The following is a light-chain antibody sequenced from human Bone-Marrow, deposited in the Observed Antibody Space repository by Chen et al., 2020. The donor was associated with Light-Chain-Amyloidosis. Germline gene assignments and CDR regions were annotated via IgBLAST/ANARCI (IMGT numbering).Light chain of an antibody. J-gene: IGKJ5*01. CDR1: QSINNF. CDR2: DAS. V-gene: IGKV3-11*01. CDR3: QQRKDWPIT. Sequence: EIVLTQSPATLPLSPGERATPSGRASQSINNFLAWYQQKPGQAPRLLIYDASDRATDIPARFSGSGSGTDFTLTISSLEPEDFAVSYCQQRKDWPITFGQGTRLEIK.